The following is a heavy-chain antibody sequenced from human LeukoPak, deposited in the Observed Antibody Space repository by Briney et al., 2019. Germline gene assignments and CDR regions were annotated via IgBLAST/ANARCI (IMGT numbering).Heavy chain of an antibody. CDR2: IYPGGSDT. CDR3: ARQKLLGVDY. J-gene: IGHJ4*02. CDR1: GSTFSSYW. V-gene: IGHV5-51*01. Sequence: GESLKISCKASGSTFSSYWIGWVRQLPGKGLEWMGIIYPGGSDTIYSPSFQGQVTISADKSISTAYLQWSSLKASDTAMYYCARQKLLGVDYWGQGTLVTVSS. D-gene: IGHD3-10*01.